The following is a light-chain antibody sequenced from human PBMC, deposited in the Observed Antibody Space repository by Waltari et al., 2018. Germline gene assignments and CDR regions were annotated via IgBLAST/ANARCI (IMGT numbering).Light chain of an antibody. V-gene: IGKV1-9*01. CDR3: QQLNSYPLT. J-gene: IGKJ4*01. CDR2: SAS. CDR1: QGISNY. Sequence: CRASQGISNYLAWDQQKPGRAPKLLIYSASTLQSGVPSRFSGSGSGTDFTLTISSLQPEDFATFYCQQLNSYPLTFGGGTKVEIK.